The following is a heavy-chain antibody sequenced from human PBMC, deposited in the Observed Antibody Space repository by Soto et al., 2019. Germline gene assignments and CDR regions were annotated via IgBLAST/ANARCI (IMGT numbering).Heavy chain of an antibody. CDR3: ARVRDCSSTSCYRNAFDI. D-gene: IGHD2-2*02. J-gene: IGHJ3*02. CDR1: GGTFSSYA. V-gene: IGHV1-69*01. Sequence: QVQLVQSGAEVKKPGSSVKVSCKASGGTFSSYAISWVRQALGQGLEWMGGIIPIFGTANYAQKFQGRVTITADESTSTAYMELSSLRSEDTAVYYCARVRDCSSTSCYRNAFDIWGQGTMVTVSS. CDR2: IIPIFGTA.